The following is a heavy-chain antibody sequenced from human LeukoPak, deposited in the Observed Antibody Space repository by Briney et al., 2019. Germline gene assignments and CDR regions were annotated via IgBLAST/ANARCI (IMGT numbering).Heavy chain of an antibody. J-gene: IGHJ4*02. Sequence: GGSLRLSCAASGFTFSSYAMHWVRQAPGKGLEWVAVISYDGSNKYYADSVKGRFTISRDNSKNTLYLQMNSLRAEDTAVYYCARDYHGSGSYDYWGQGTLVTVSS. D-gene: IGHD3-10*01. CDR2: ISYDGSNK. CDR1: GFTFSSYA. V-gene: IGHV3-30-3*01. CDR3: ARDYHGSGSYDY.